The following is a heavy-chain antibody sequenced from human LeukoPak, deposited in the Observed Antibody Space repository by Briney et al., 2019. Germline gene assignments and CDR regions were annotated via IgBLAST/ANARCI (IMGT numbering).Heavy chain of an antibody. CDR2: MNPNSGNT. D-gene: IGHD6-13*01. J-gene: IGHJ4*02. V-gene: IGHV1-8*01. CDR1: GYTFTSYD. CDR3: ARGLFYQQPTQFDY. Sequence: ASVKVSCKASGYTFTSYDINWVRQATGQGLEWMGWMNPNSGNTGYAQKFQDRVTMTRNTSISTAYMELSSLRSEDTAVYYCARGLFYQQPTQFDYWGQGTLVTVSS.